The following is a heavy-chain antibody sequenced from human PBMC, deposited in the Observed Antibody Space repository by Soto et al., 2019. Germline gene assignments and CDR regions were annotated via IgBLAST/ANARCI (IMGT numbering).Heavy chain of an antibody. V-gene: IGHV4-39*01. CDR3: ARQEYSSSSNYFQH. D-gene: IGHD6-6*01. J-gene: IGHJ1*01. Sequence: SETLSLTCTVSGGSISSSSYYWGWIRQPPGKGLEWIGSIYYSGSTYYNPSLKSRVTISVDTSKNQFSLKLSSVTAADTAVYYCARQEYSSSSNYFQHWGQGTLVTVSS. CDR2: IYYSGST. CDR1: GGSISSSSYY.